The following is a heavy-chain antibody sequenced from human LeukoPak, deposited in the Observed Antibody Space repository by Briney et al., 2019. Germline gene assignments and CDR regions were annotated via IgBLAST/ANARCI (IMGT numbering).Heavy chain of an antibody. CDR1: GFTFSSYG. D-gene: IGHD2-2*01. J-gene: IGHJ4*02. CDR3: AKPGDIVVVPAAIHFDY. V-gene: IGHV3-30*02. CDR2: IRYDGSNK. Sequence: PGGSLRLSCAASGFTFSSYGMHWVRQAPGKGLEWVAFIRYDGSNKYYADSVKGRFTISRDNSKNTLYLQMNSLRAEDTAVYYCAKPGDIVVVPAAIHFDYWGQGTRVTVSS.